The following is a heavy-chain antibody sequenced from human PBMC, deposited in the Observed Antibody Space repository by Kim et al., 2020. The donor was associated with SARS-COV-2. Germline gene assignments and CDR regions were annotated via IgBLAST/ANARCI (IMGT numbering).Heavy chain of an antibody. V-gene: IGHV1-24*01. CDR2: FDPEDGET. D-gene: IGHD6-13*01. J-gene: IGHJ5*02. Sequence: ASVKVSCKVSGYTLTELSMHWVRQAPGKGLEWMGGFDPEDGETIYAQKFQGRVTMTEDTSTDTAYMELSSLRSEDTAVYYCATDHVGFIAAAGTPALDPWGQGTLVTVSS. CDR1: GYTLTELS. CDR3: ATDHVGFIAAAGTPALDP.